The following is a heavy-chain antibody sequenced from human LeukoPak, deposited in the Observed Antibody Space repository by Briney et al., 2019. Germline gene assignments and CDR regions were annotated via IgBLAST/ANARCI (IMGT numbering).Heavy chain of an antibody. V-gene: IGHV4-59*01. D-gene: IGHD1-26*01. CDR1: GDSISTNY. Sequence: SETLSLTCTVSGDSISTNYWNWIRQPPGKGLEWIGYIYYSGSTSYNPSLKSRVTVSVDTSKKQFSLKLSSVTAADTAFYYCARYIVSYPHDAFDIWGQGAMVTVSS. CDR3: ARYIVSYPHDAFDI. CDR2: IYYSGST. J-gene: IGHJ3*02.